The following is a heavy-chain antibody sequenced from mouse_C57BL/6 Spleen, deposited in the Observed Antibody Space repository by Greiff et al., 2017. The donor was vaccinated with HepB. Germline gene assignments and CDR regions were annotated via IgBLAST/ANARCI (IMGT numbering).Heavy chain of an antibody. D-gene: IGHD2-5*01. V-gene: IGHV1-50*01. CDR3: ARRKYSNYAMDY. J-gene: IGHJ4*01. CDR1: GYTFTSYW. Sequence: VQLQQPGAELVKPGASVKLSCKASGYTFTSYWMQWVKQRPGQGLEWIGEIDPSDSYTNYNQKFKGKATLTVDTSSSTAYMQLSSLTSEDSAVYYCARRKYSNYAMDYWGQGTSVTVSS. CDR2: IDPSDSYT.